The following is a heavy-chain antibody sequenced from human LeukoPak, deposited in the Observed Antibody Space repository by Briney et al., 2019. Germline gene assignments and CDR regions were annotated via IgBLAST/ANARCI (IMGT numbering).Heavy chain of an antibody. CDR3: ARVESAAAVNYFDY. CDR1: GGSISSGGYY. J-gene: IGHJ4*02. D-gene: IGHD6-13*01. Sequence: SETLSLTCTVSGGSISSGGYYWSWIRQHPGKGLEWIGYIYYSGSTYYNPSLKSRVTISVDTSKNQFSLKLSSVTAADTAVYYCARVESAAAVNYFDYWGQGTLVTVSS. CDR2: IYYSGST. V-gene: IGHV4-31*03.